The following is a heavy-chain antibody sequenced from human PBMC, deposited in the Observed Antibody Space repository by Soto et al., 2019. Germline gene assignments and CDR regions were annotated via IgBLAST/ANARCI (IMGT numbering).Heavy chain of an antibody. Sequence: SETLSLTCTVSGGSISSYYWSWIRQPPGKGLEWIGYIYHSGSTYYNPSLKSRVTISVDRSKNQFSLKLSSVTAADTAVYYCASRYYYDSSGYGPFDYWGQGTLVTVSS. J-gene: IGHJ4*02. V-gene: IGHV4-59*12. D-gene: IGHD3-22*01. CDR3: ASRYYYDSSGYGPFDY. CDR2: IYHSGST. CDR1: GGSISSYY.